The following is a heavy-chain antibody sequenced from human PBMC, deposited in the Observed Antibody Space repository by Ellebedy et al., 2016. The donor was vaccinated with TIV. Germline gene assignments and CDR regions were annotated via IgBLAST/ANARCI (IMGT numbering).Heavy chain of an antibody. CDR3: ARDLKSGYYDSSGYYH. V-gene: IGHV1-69*04. J-gene: IGHJ5*02. D-gene: IGHD3-22*01. CDR1: GGTFSSYA. Sequence: AASVKVSCKASGGTFSSYAISWVRQAPGQGLEWMGRIIPILGIANYAQKFQSRVTITADKSTSTAYMELSSLRSEDTAVYYCARDLKSGYYDSSGYYHWGQGTLVTVSS. CDR2: IIPILGIA.